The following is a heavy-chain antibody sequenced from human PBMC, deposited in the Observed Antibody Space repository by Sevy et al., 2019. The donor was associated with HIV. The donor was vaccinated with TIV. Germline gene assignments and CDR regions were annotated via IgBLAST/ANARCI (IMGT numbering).Heavy chain of an antibody. J-gene: IGHJ4*01. V-gene: IGHV3-72*01. CDR2: TRNKADGYTT. CDR1: GFTFSDHY. CDR3: ATHAGISAAGRVFDY. D-gene: IGHD6-13*01. Sequence: GGYLRLSCVASGFTFSDHYMEWVRQAPGKGLEWVGRTRNKADGYTTEYAASVKGRFTMSRDESKNSLYVQMNSLKAEDTAVYYCATHAGISAAGRVFDYWGQGTLVTVSS.